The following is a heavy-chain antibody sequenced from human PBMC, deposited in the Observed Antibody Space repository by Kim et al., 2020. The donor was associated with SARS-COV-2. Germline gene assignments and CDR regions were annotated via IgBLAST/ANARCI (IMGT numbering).Heavy chain of an antibody. D-gene: IGHD5-12*01. J-gene: IGHJ3*02. CDR2: INHSGST. CDR3: ALRTGYNYRRAFDI. CDR1: GGSFSGYY. Sequence: SETLSLTCAVYGGSFSGYYWSWIRQPPGKGLEWIGEINHSGSTNYNPSLKSRVTISVDTSKNQFSLKLSSVTAADTAVYYCALRTGYNYRRAFDIWGQGTMVTVSS. V-gene: IGHV4-34*01.